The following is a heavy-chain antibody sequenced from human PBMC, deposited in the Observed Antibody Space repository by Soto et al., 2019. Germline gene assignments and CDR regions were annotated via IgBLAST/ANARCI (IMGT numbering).Heavy chain of an antibody. CDR3: AHGEGIVKSIVYFDS. D-gene: IGHD1-26*01. V-gene: IGHV1-24*01. J-gene: IGHJ4*02. CDR1: GYFLTALS. Sequence: ASVKVSCKVSGYFLTALSIHWVRQAPGKGLEWMGGFDREDGETIYAQKFQGRVTMTEDTSTDSACMELSSLTSEDTAIYYCAHGEGIVKSIVYFDSWGQGTLVTVSS. CDR2: FDREDGET.